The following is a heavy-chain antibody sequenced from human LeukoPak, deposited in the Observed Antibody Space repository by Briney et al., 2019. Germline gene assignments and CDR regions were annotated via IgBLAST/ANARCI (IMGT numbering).Heavy chain of an antibody. CDR3: ARLHSGI. V-gene: IGHV3-53*01. D-gene: IGHD6-19*01. J-gene: IGHJ3*02. CDR2: IYSGGET. Sequence: GGSLRLSCAASGFTVSSNYMSWVRQAPGKGLEWVSVIYSGGETYYTDSVKGRFTISRDNSKNTLYLQMNSLRAEDAAMYYCARLHSGIWGQGTMVTVPS. CDR1: GFTVSSNY.